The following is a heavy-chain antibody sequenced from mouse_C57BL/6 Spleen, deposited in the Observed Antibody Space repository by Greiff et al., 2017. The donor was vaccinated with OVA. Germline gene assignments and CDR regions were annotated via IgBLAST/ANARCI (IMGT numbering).Heavy chain of an antibody. D-gene: IGHD2-12*01. CDR1: GYTFTDYN. J-gene: IGHJ2*01. V-gene: IGHV1-22*01. CDR2: INPNNGGT. Sequence: EVKLQQSGPELVKPGASVKMSCKASGYTFTDYNMHWVKQSHGKSLEWIGYINPNNGGTSYNQKFKGKATLTVDKSSSTAYMELRSLTSEDSAVXYSARKGYYSYFDYWGQGTTLTVSS. CDR3: ARKGYYSYFDY.